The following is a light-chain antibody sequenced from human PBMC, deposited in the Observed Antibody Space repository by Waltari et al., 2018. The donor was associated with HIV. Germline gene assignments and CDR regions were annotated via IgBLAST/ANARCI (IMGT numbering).Light chain of an antibody. CDR3: MQSTHFPPT. CDR2: EVS. CDR1: QSLLRSDGKTY. V-gene: IGKV2D-29*01. J-gene: IGKJ3*01. Sequence: DILMTLTPVSLSVTPGQPASISCKSSQSLLRSDGKTYFYWYLQKPGQAPQLLVYEVSKRFSGVPDRFTGSGSGTDFTLKISRVEAEDVGVYYCMQSTHFPPTFGPGTKVDLE.